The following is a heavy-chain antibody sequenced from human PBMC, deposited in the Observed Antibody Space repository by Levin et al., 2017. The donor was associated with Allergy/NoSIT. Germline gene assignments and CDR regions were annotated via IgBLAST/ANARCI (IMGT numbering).Heavy chain of an antibody. D-gene: IGHD2-2*01. CDR1: GYTFTSYW. CDR2: IYPADSDT. J-gene: IGHJ4*02. CDR3: ARITPLEYCGSTNCLPGFDY. V-gene: IGHV5-51*01. Sequence: GESLKISCKGSGYTFTSYWIGWVRQMPGKGLEWMGIIYPADSDTRYSPSFQGQVTISADKSISTAYLQWSSLKASDTAMYYCARITPLEYCGSTNCLPGFDYWGQGTLVTVSS.